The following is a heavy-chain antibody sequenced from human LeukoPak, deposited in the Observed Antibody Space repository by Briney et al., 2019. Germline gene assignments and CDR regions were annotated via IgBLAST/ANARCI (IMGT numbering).Heavy chain of an antibody. J-gene: IGHJ4*02. CDR3: ARERAYCSGGSCYHFDY. V-gene: IGHV1-2*04. CDR2: INPNSGGT. D-gene: IGHD2-15*01. CDR1: GYTFTGYY. Sequence: ASVKVSCKASGYTFTGYYMHWVRQAPGQGLEWMGWINPNSGGTNYAQKFQGWVTMTRDTSISTAHMELSRLRSDDTAVYYCARERAYCSGGSCYHFDYWGQGTLVTVSS.